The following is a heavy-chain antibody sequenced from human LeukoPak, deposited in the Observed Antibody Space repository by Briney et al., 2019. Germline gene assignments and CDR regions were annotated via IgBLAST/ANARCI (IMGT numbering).Heavy chain of an antibody. V-gene: IGHV4-59*08. CDR2: IYYSGST. Sequence: TSETLSLTCTVSGGSIGSYYWSWIRQPPGKGLEWIGNIYYSGSTNYNPSLKSRVTISADTSKNQFSLRLSSVTAADTAVYYCARGYWFYFDYWGQGTLVTVSS. J-gene: IGHJ4*02. CDR3: ARGYWFYFDY. D-gene: IGHD2-8*02. CDR1: GGSIGSYY.